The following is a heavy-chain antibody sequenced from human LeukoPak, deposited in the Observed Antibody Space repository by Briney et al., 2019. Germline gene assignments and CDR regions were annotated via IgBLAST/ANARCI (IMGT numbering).Heavy chain of an antibody. Sequence: LRLSCAASGFTFSSYMNWVRQRPGKGLEWIGSIYHSGNTYYNPSLKSRVTISVDTSKIQSYLRLSSVTAADTAVYYCARSSGGVAAAATPWGQGTLVTVSS. CDR3: ARSSGGVAAAATP. D-gene: IGHD6-13*01. J-gene: IGHJ5*02. V-gene: IGHV4-38-2*01. CDR1: GFTFSSY. CDR2: IYHSGNT.